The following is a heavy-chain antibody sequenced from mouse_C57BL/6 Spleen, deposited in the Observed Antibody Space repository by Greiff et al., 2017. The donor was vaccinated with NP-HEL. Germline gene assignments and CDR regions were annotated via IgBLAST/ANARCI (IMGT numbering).Heavy chain of an antibody. CDR3: ARDYGGYFDV. Sequence: QVQLQQSGPGLVQPSQSLSITCTVSGFSLTSYGVHWVRQSPGKGLEWLGVIWSGGSTDYNAAFIYRLSIRQDNSKSQVFFKMNRLQAEDTAIYYCARDYGGYFDVWGTGTTVTVSS. CDR2: IWSGGST. J-gene: IGHJ1*03. CDR1: GFSLTSYG. D-gene: IGHD1-1*01. V-gene: IGHV2-2*01.